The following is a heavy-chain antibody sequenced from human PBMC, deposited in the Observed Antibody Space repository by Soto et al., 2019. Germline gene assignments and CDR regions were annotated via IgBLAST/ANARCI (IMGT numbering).Heavy chain of an antibody. CDR3: ARVPGGMVRGVQYRYYYYGMDV. CDR1: GYTFTSYG. Sequence: QVQLVQSGAEVKKPGASVKVSCKASGYTFTSYGISWVRQAPGQGLEWMGWISAYNGNTNYAQKLQGRVTMTTDTHTSKAYIELRSLRSDDTAVYYCARVPGGMVRGVQYRYYYYGMDVWGQGTTVTVSS. D-gene: IGHD3-10*01. CDR2: ISAYNGNT. V-gene: IGHV1-18*01. J-gene: IGHJ6*02.